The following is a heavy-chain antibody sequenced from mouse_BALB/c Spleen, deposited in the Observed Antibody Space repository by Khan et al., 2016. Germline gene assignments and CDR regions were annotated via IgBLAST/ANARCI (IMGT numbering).Heavy chain of an antibody. CDR1: GDSITSGY. J-gene: IGHJ3*01. CDR2: ISYSGST. V-gene: IGHV3-8*02. CDR3: ARSSIMITGTWFAY. Sequence: EVQLQESGPSLVKPSQTLSLTCSVTGDSITSGYWNWIRKFPGNKLEYMGYISYSGSTYYNPSLKSRISITRDTSKNQYYLQLNSVTTEDTATYXCARSSIMITGTWFAYWGQGTLVTVSA. D-gene: IGHD2-4*01.